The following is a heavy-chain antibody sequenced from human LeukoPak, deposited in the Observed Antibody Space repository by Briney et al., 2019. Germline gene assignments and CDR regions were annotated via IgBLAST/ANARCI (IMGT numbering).Heavy chain of an antibody. J-gene: IGHJ4*02. CDR2: IYSSGST. CDR3: ARRRLGYYFDY. D-gene: IGHD5-24*01. CDR1: GGSINSYY. V-gene: IGHV4-4*07. Sequence: PSETLSLTCTVSGGSINSYYWSWIRQPAGKGLEWIGRIYSSGSTNYNPSLKSRVTLSADTSKNQFSLTLNSVTAADTAVYYCARRRLGYYFDYWGQGTLVTVSS.